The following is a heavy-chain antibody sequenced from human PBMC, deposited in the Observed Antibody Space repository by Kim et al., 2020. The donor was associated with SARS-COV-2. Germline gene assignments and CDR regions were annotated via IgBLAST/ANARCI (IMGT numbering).Heavy chain of an antibody. Sequence: AQKVQGRVTMNRDTSTSTVYMELSSLRSEDTAVYYCARVSRQDSSGYYDWGQGTLVTVSS. J-gene: IGHJ4*02. V-gene: IGHV1-46*01. D-gene: IGHD3-22*01. CDR3: ARVSRQDSSGYYD.